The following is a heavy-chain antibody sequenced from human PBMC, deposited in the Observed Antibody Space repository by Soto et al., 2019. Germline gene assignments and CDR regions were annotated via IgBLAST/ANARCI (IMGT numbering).Heavy chain of an antibody. V-gene: IGHV3-23*01. Sequence: EVQLLESGGGLVQPGGSLRLSCAASAFTFTNDAMSWVRQAPGKGLEWVSSISGSGGSTYYADSVQGRFTISRGNSNNTLYLQMDSLRAEDTAVYFCAKRGHSTSWYWFDPWGQGTQVTVSS. CDR1: AFTFTNDA. D-gene: IGHD6-13*01. CDR2: ISGSGGST. CDR3: AKRGHSTSWYWFDP. J-gene: IGHJ5*02.